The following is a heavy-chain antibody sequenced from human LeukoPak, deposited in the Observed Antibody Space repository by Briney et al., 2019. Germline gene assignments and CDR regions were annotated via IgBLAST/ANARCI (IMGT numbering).Heavy chain of an antibody. V-gene: IGHV4-31*03. CDR1: GGSISSGGYY. CDR2: IYYSGST. CDR3: AREYGDDNWFDP. Sequence: SQTLSLTCTVSGGSISSGGYYWSWIRQHPGKGLEWIGYIYYSGSTYYNPSLKSRVTISVDTSKNQFSLKLSSVTAADTAVYYCAREYGDDNWFDPWGQGTLVTVSS. J-gene: IGHJ5*02. D-gene: IGHD2-21*02.